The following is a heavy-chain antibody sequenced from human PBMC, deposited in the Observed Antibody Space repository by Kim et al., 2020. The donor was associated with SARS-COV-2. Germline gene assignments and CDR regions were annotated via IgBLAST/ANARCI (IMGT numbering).Heavy chain of an antibody. Sequence: SETLSLTCTVSGGSISSSSYYWGWIRQPPGKGLEWIGSIYYSGSTHYNPSLKSRVTISVDTSKNQFSLKLSSVTAADTAVYYCARIIAAADYWGQGTLVTVSS. CDR1: GGSISSSSYY. CDR3: ARIIAAADY. CDR2: IYYSGST. D-gene: IGHD6-13*01. J-gene: IGHJ4*02. V-gene: IGHV4-39*01.